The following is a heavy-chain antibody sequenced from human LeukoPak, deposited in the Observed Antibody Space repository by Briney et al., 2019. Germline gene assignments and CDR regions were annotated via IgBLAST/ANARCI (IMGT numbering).Heavy chain of an antibody. Sequence: PRGSLRLSCAASGFTFSNAWMSWVRQAPGKGLEWVGRIKRKTDGGTTDYAAPVKGRFTISRDDSRNTLYLQMNSLKIEDAAVYYCTTESYSGSYTLDYWGQGTLVTVSS. CDR3: TTESYSGSYTLDY. J-gene: IGHJ4*02. V-gene: IGHV3-15*01. CDR2: IKRKTDGGTT. D-gene: IGHD1-26*01. CDR1: GFTFSNAW.